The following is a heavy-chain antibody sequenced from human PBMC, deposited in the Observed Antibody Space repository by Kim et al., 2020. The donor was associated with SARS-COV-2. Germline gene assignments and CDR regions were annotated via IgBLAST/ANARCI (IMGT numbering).Heavy chain of an antibody. J-gene: IGHJ6*02. CDR2: IKQDGSEK. D-gene: IGHD3-22*01. V-gene: IGHV3-7*01. Sequence: GGSLRLSCAASGFTFSSYWMSWVRQAPGKGLEWVANIKQDGSEKYYVDSVKGRFTISRDNAKNSLYLQMNSLRAEDTAVYYCAREAREGSGYYGGYYYYGMDVWGQGTTVTVSS. CDR1: GFTFSSYW. CDR3: AREAREGSGYYGGYYYYGMDV.